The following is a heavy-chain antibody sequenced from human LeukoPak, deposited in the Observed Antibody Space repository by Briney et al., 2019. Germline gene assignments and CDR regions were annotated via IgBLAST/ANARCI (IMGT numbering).Heavy chain of an antibody. CDR3: ARGGYYGSGRYYFDS. V-gene: IGHV3-48*03. CDR1: GFTFSSYE. CDR2: ISSSGSTI. Sequence: GGSLRLSCAASGFTFSSYEMNWVRQAPGKGLEGVSYISSSGSTIYYADSVKGRFTISRDNAKNSLNLQMNSLRAEDTAVYYCARGGYYGSGRYYFDSWGQGTLVTVSS. J-gene: IGHJ4*02. D-gene: IGHD3-3*01.